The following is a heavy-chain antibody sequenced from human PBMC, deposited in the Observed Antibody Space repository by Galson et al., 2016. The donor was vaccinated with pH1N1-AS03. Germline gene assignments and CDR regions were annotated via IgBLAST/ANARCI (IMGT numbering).Heavy chain of an antibody. CDR3: ARQVRDGYNDYFDY. Sequence: QSGAEVKKPGESLKISCKTSGYIFTSYWVAWVRHMPGKGLEWMGIIYPGDSDTRYSPSFQGQVTISADRSINTAYLQWSSLMASDTAIYYCARQVRDGYNDYFDYGGQGILGTVSS. J-gene: IGHJ4*02. V-gene: IGHV5-51*01. CDR2: IYPGDSDT. CDR1: GYIFTSYW. D-gene: IGHD5-24*01.